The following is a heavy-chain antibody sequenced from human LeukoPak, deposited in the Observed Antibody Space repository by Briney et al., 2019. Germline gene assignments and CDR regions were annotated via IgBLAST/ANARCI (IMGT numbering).Heavy chain of an antibody. J-gene: IGHJ4*02. Sequence: GGSLRLSCTTSGFTFRRYAMTWVRQAPGKGLQWVSSISGSGAATYYADSVKGRFTISRDNSENIVYLQMNNLRVEDTAVYYCAGRLTGYSSGYIHWGQGTLVTVSS. CDR2: ISGSGAAT. CDR3: AGRLTGYSSGYIH. V-gene: IGHV3-23*01. D-gene: IGHD5-18*01. CDR1: GFTFRRYA.